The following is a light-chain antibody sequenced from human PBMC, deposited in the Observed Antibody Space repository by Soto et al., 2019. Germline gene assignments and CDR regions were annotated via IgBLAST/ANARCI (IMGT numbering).Light chain of an antibody. CDR2: GAS. Sequence: EIVLTQSPGTLSLSPGERATLSCRASQSVSSNYLAWYQQKPGQAPRLLIYGASSRATGIPDRFSGSGSGTDFTLTISRLELEDFAVYYCQQYGSSPSTFGQGTKLEI. V-gene: IGKV3-20*01. CDR3: QQYGSSPST. CDR1: QSVSSNY. J-gene: IGKJ2*01.